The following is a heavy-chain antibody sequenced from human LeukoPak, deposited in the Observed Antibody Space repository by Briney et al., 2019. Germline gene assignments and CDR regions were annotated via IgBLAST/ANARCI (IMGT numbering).Heavy chain of an antibody. CDR3: LTIVETTFDAFDI. D-gene: IGHD2/OR15-2a*01. CDR1: GFTFKSDW. V-gene: IGHV3-7*01. CDR2: INPDGGEK. Sequence: PGGSLRLSCAVSGFTFKSDWMNWVRQAPGKGLEWVANINPDGGEKYFVDSVKGRFSISRDNANNFLYLQMSSLKAEDTAVYYCLTIVETTFDAFDIWGQGTMVTVSS. J-gene: IGHJ3*02.